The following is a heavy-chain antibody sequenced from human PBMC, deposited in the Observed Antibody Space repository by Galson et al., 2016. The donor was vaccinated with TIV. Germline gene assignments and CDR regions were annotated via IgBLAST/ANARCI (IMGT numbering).Heavy chain of an antibody. Sequence: SLRLSCAASEITVSRNYMSWVRQAPGGGLEWVSTIYSAGDTYYADSVKGRFTISRDNSKNALYLQMSGLRTEDTAVYYCARVRYYDASGYYYYYYGMDVWGQGTTVTVSS. D-gene: IGHD3-22*01. J-gene: IGHJ6*02. CDR1: EITVSRNY. V-gene: IGHV3-66*02. CDR2: IYSAGDT. CDR3: ARVRYYDASGYYYYYYGMDV.